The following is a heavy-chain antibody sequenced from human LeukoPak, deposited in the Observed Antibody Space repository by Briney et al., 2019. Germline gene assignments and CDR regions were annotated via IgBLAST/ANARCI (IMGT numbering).Heavy chain of an antibody. CDR3: ARGSWYYYDSSVEFFDY. CDR2: IYYSGST. J-gene: IGHJ4*02. CDR1: GGSISSYY. V-gene: IGHV4-59*01. D-gene: IGHD3-22*01. Sequence: PSETLSLTCTVSGGSISSYYWSWIRQPPGKGLEWIGYIYYSGSTNYNPSLKSRATISVDTSKNQFSLKLSSVTAADTAVYYCARGSWYYYDSSVEFFDYWGQGTLVTVSS.